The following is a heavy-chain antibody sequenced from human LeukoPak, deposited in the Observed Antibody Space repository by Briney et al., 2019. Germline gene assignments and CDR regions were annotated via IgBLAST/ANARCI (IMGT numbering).Heavy chain of an antibody. Sequence: SETLSLTCTVSGGSISSYYCSWIRQPAGKGLEWIGRIYTSGSTNYNPSLKSRVTMSVDTSKNQFSLKLSSVTAADTAVYYCARAHGYYDFWSGSKIGTPNWYFDLWGRGILVTVSS. CDR3: ARAHGYYDFWSGSKIGTPNWYFDL. V-gene: IGHV4-4*07. CDR1: GGSISSYY. CDR2: IYTSGST. J-gene: IGHJ2*01. D-gene: IGHD3-3*01.